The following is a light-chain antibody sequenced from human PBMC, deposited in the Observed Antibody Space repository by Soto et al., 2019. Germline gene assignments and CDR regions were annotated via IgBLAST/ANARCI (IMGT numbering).Light chain of an antibody. J-gene: IGKJ1*01. CDR2: KVS. V-gene: IGKV2-30*01. CDR1: QSLVSSDGNTY. CDR3: MEATHWPRT. Sequence: DVVMTQSPLSLPVTLGQPASISCRSSQSLVSSDGNTYLNWYQQRPGQSPRRLMYKVSNRHSGGPDRFSGSGSVTDFTLKISRVEAEDVGDYYCMEATHWPRTFGHGTKVEI.